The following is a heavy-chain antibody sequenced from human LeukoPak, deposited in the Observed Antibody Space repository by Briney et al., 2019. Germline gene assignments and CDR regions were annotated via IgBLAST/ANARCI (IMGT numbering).Heavy chain of an antibody. CDR2: ISSSSYI. CDR1: GFTFSSYS. V-gene: IGHV3-21*01. Sequence: GGSLRLSCAASGFTFSSYSMNWVRQAPGKGLEWVSSISSSSYIYYADSVKGRFTISRDNAKNSLYLQMNSLRAEDTAVYYCARITMVRGFDYWGQGTLVTVSS. D-gene: IGHD3-10*01. CDR3: ARITMVRGFDY. J-gene: IGHJ4*02.